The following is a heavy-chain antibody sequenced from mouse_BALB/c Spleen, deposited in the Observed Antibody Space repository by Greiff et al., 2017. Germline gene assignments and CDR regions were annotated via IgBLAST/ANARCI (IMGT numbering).Heavy chain of an antibody. V-gene: IGHV1S22*01. D-gene: IGHD1-1*01. J-gene: IGHJ1*01. CDR1: GYTFTSYW. CDR2: IYPGSGST. Sequence: LQQPGSELVRPGASVKLSCKASGYTFTSYWMHWVKQRPGQGLEWIGNIYPGSGSTNYDEKFKGKATFTADTSSNTAYMQLSSLTSEDSAVYYCARWRSYDWYFDVWGAGTTVTVSS. CDR3: ARWRSYDWYFDV.